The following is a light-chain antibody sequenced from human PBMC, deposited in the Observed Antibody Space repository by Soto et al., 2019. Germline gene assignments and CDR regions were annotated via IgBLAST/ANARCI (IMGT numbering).Light chain of an antibody. CDR3: AAWDDSLRGWV. Sequence: QSVLTQPPSASGTPGQRVTISCSGSSSNIGSHYVYWYQHLPGTAPKLLIYRNNQRPSGVPDRFSGSKSGTSASLAISGLRSEDEADYYCAAWDDSLRGWVFGGGTKLTVL. V-gene: IGLV1-47*01. CDR2: RNN. J-gene: IGLJ3*02. CDR1: SSNIGSHY.